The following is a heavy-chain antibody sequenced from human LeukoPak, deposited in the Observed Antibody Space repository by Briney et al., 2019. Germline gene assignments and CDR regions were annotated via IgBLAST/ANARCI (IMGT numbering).Heavy chain of an antibody. CDR2: INPNTGGT. CDR1: GYTFIGYY. CDR3: ARAPFGSGNTFSY. Sequence: ASVKVSCKASGYTFIGYYMHWVRQAPGQGLEWMGWINPNTGGTNSAQKFQDRLTMTRDTSITTAYMELSRLKSGDTAVYYCARAPFGSGNTFSYWGQGTLVSVS. D-gene: IGHD3-10*01. V-gene: IGHV1-2*02. J-gene: IGHJ4*02.